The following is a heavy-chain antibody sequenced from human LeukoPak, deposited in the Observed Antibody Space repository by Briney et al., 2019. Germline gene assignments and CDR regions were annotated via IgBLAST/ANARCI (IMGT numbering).Heavy chain of an antibody. J-gene: IGHJ3*02. CDR1: GYTLTSYD. CDR2: VNPNSGYA. CDR3: ARGNRLYSSSWYSLAFDI. V-gene: IGHV1-8*01. D-gene: IGHD6-13*01. Sequence: ASVKVSCKASGYTLTSYDTNWVRQATGQGLEWMGWVNPNSGYAGSAQKFQGRITMTRDTSMSTAYMELSSLRSEDTAVYYCARGNRLYSSSWYSLAFDIWGQGTMVTVSS.